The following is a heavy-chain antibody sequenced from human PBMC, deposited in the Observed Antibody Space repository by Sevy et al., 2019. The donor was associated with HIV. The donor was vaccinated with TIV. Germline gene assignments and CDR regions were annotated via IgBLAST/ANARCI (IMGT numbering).Heavy chain of an antibody. D-gene: IGHD6-13*01. Sequence: SETLSLTCAVYGGSFSGYYWSWIRQPPGKGLEWIGEINHSGSTNYNPSLKSRVTISVDTSKNQFSLKLSSVTAADTAVYYCARGVAAAGGGFDYWGRGTLVTVSS. J-gene: IGHJ4*02. CDR3: ARGVAAAGGGFDY. CDR2: INHSGST. V-gene: IGHV4-34*01. CDR1: GGSFSGYY.